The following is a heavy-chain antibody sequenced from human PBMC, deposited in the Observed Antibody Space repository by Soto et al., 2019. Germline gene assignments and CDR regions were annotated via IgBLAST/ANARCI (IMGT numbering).Heavy chain of an antibody. CDR2: ISAYNGNT. J-gene: IGHJ3*02. CDR3: ATSFYSGYDNGVGAFDI. Sequence: QVQLVQSGAEVKKPGASVKVSCKASGYTFTSYGISWVRQAPGQGLEWMGWISAYNGNTNYAQKLQGRVTMTTDTSTSTAYMELRSLRSDDTAVYYCATSFYSGYDNGVGAFDIWGQGTMVTVSS. V-gene: IGHV1-18*01. CDR1: GYTFTSYG. D-gene: IGHD5-12*01.